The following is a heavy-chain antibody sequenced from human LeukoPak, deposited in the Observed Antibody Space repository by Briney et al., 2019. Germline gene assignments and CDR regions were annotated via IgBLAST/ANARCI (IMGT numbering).Heavy chain of an antibody. J-gene: IGHJ4*02. CDR1: GGSINSRSYY. V-gene: IGHV4-39*01. Sequence: SETLSLTCTVSGGSINSRSYYWGWIRQPPGKGLEWIGSMYYSGNTYYNPSLKSRVTISVDTSKNQFSLKLSSVTAADTAVYYCARKVRPDYSRFDYWGQGTLVTVSS. D-gene: IGHD4/OR15-4a*01. CDR2: MYYSGNT. CDR3: ARKVRPDYSRFDY.